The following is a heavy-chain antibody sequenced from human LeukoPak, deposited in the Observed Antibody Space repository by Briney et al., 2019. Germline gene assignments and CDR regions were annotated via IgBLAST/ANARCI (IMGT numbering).Heavy chain of an antibody. V-gene: IGHV1-2*02. Sequence: ASVKVSCKAAGYTFTGYYMHLVRQAPGQGLEWMGWINPNNGDTHYAQKFQGTVTMTRDTSISTAYMELSSLRSDDTAVYYCARGVAGVYFYYYMDVWGKGTTVTVSS. CDR3: ARGVAGVYFYYYMDV. CDR2: INPNNGDT. J-gene: IGHJ6*03. D-gene: IGHD1-14*01. CDR1: GYTFTGYY.